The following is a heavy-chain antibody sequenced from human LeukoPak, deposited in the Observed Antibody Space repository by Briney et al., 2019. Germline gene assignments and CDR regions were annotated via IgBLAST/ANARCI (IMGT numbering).Heavy chain of an antibody. J-gene: IGHJ4*02. D-gene: IGHD6-6*01. Sequence: PSETLSLTCAVYGGSFSGYYWSCIRQPPGKGLEWIGEINHGGSTNYNPSLKSRVTISVDTSKNQFSLKLSSVTAADTAVYYCARGRGDSSSSYDSWGQGTLVTVSS. CDR2: INHGGST. CDR3: ARGRGDSSSSYDS. CDR1: GGSFSGYY. V-gene: IGHV4-34*01.